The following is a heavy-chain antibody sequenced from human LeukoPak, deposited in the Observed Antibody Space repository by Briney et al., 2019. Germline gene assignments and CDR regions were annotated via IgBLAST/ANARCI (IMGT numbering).Heavy chain of an antibody. CDR3: ATDTLSSGWYYFDY. CDR1: GYTLTELS. V-gene: IGHV1-24*01. Sequence: ASVKVSCKVSGYTLTELSMHWVRQAPGKGLEWMGGFDPEDGETIYAQKFQGRVTMIEDTSTDTAYMELSSLRSEDTAVYYCATDTLSSGWYYFDYWGQGTLVTVSS. D-gene: IGHD6-19*01. J-gene: IGHJ4*02. CDR2: FDPEDGET.